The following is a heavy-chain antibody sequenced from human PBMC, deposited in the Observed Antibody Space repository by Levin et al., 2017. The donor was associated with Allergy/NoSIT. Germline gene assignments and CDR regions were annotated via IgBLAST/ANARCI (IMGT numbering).Heavy chain of an antibody. CDR1: GFTFNTYA. CDR3: AKQCGETVSCYPADY. D-gene: IGHD2-15*01. CDR2: VSDSGYDT. J-gene: IGHJ4*02. Sequence: GESLKISCAASGFTFNTYAMTWIRQAPGKGLEGVAGVSDSGYDTYYADSVKGRFTVSRDNSRNPFYQQMNSLRVDDTDIYYGAKQCGETVSCYPADYWGQGTLVTVSS. V-gene: IGHV3-23*01.